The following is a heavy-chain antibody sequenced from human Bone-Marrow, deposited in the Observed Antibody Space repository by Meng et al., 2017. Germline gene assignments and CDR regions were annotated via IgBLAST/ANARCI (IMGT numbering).Heavy chain of an antibody. J-gene: IGHJ4*01. Sequence: KVSCKGSGYSFTSYWIGWVRQMPGKGLEWMGIIYPGDSDTRYSPSFQGQVTISADKSISTAYLQWSSLKASDTAMYYCARGAMVRGVSFDYWGPGTRVPVYS. CDR3: ARGAMVRGVSFDY. CDR2: IYPGDSDT. CDR1: GYSFTSYW. V-gene: IGHV5-51*01. D-gene: IGHD3-10*01.